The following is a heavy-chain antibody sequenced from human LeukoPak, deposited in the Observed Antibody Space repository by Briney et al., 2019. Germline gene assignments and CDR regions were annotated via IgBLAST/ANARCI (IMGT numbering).Heavy chain of an antibody. D-gene: IGHD1-1*01. CDR2: IYYSGST. CDR1: GGSISSSSYY. Sequence: SETLSLTCTVSGGSISSSSYYWGWIRQPPGKGLEWIGYIYYSGSTNYNPSLKSRVTISVDTSKNQFSLKLSSVTAADTAVYYCARGGYNDAFDIWGQGTMVTVSS. V-gene: IGHV4-61*05. CDR3: ARGGYNDAFDI. J-gene: IGHJ3*02.